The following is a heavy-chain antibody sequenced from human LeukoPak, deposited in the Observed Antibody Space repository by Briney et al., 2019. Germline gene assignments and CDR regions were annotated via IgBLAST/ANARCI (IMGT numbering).Heavy chain of an antibody. CDR2: ISGSGGST. D-gene: IGHD3-22*01. Sequence: GGSLRLSCAASGFTFSSYALSWVRQAPGKGLEWVSAISGSGGSTYYADSVKGRFTISRDNSKNTLYLQMNSLRAEDTAVYYCARRVGYYDSSGYIHDTFDIWGQGTMVTVSS. V-gene: IGHV3-23*01. CDR1: GFTFSSYA. CDR3: ARRVGYYDSSGYIHDTFDI. J-gene: IGHJ3*02.